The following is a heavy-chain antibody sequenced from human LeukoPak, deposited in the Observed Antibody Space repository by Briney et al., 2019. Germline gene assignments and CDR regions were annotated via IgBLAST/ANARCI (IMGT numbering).Heavy chain of an antibody. CDR1: GGSFSGYY. CDR3: ARHDSSGYYGDY. D-gene: IGHD3-22*01. J-gene: IGHJ4*02. CDR2: IIQSGST. Sequence: SETLSLTCAVYGGSFSGYYWSWIRQPPGKGLEWIGEIIQSGSTNYNPSLKSRVTISVDTSKNQFSLKLSSVTAADTAVYYCARHDSSGYYGDYWGQGTLVTVSS. V-gene: IGHV4-34*12.